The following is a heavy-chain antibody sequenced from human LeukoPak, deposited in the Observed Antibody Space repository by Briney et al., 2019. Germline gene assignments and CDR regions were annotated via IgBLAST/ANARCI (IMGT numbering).Heavy chain of an antibody. CDR3: VRGRGVSSYDAMDV. J-gene: IGHJ6*02. Sequence: GGSLRLSCAASGFTFTAHAMHWVRQAPGKGLECVSTISTNGDTTYYADSVKGRFTISRDNSKNTLYLQMGSLRAEDMAVYYCVRGRGVSSYDAMDVWGRGTTVTVSS. CDR1: GFTFTAHA. D-gene: IGHD2-15*01. V-gene: IGHV3-64*02. CDR2: ISTNGDTT.